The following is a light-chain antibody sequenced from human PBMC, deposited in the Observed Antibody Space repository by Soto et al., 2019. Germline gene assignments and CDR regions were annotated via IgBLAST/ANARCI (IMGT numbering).Light chain of an antibody. CDR3: SSFTSASTRI. CDR1: SSDIGAFNF. Sequence: QSALTQPASVSGSPGQSISIPCTGTSSDIGAFNFVSWYQQHPGKAPKVLIYGVTNRPSGVDYRFSGSKSGNTASLIISGPRPEDEADYYCSSFTSASTRIFGTGTKLTVL. V-gene: IGLV2-14*03. CDR2: GVT. J-gene: IGLJ1*01.